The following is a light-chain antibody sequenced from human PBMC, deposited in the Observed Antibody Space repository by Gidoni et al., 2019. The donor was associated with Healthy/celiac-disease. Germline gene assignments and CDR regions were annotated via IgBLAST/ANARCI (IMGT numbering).Light chain of an antibody. CDR3: QQYGSSQVT. Sequence: EIVLTQSPGTLSLSPGEIATLSCRASQSVSSSYLAWYQQKPGQAPRPLIYGASSRATGIPDRFSGSGSGTDFTLTISRLEPEDFAVYYCQQYGSSQVTFGQGTKLEIK. CDR2: GAS. CDR1: QSVSSSY. J-gene: IGKJ2*01. V-gene: IGKV3-20*01.